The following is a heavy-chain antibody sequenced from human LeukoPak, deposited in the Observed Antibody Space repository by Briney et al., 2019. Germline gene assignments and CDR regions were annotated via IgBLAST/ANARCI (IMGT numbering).Heavy chain of an antibody. CDR3: VRESEYYFDHSASFDY. J-gene: IGHJ4*02. CDR1: GFTFTAYL. D-gene: IGHD3-22*01. V-gene: IGHV3-30-3*01. Sequence: PGRSLRLSCAASGFTFTAYLIHWVRQAPGKGLEWVAVMSSDGNAMFYADSVEGRFTISRDNSKNTLYLQMNSLRAEDTAVYYCVRESEYYFDHSASFDYWGQGTLVTVSS. CDR2: MSSDGNAM.